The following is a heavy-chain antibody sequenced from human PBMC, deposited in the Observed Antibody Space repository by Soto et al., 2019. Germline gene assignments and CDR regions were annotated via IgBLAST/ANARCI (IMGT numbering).Heavy chain of an antibody. CDR2: INHSGST. J-gene: IGHJ5*02. D-gene: IGHD2-2*01. CDR1: GGSFSRYY. V-gene: IGHV4-34*01. Sequence: SETLSLTCAVYGGSFSRYYWSWIRQPPGKGLEWIGEINHSGSTNYNPSLKSRVTISVDTSKNQFSLKLSSVTAADTAVYYCARGPGYCSSTSCYGAHWFDPWGQGTLVTVSS. CDR3: ARGPGYCSSTSCYGAHWFDP.